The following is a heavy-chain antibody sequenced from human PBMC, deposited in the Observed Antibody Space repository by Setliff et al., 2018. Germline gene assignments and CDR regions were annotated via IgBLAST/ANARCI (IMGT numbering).Heavy chain of an antibody. CDR2: IIPNSGGT. CDR3: ARESRVAATNDY. D-gene: IGHD2-15*01. Sequence: ASVKVSCKASGYTFTGFYMHWVRQAPGQGLEWMGWIIPNSGGTNYAQKFQGRVTMTTDTSISTAYMEVSRLTSDDTAVYYCARESRVAATNDYWGQGILVTVSS. V-gene: IGHV1-2*02. CDR1: GYTFTGFY. J-gene: IGHJ4*02.